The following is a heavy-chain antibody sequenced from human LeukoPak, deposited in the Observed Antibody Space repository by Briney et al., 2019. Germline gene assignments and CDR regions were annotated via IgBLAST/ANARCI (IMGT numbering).Heavy chain of an antibody. CDR2: IYYSGTT. Sequence: SETLSLTCTVSGGSIRNFYWSWIRQPPGKGLEWIGYIYYSGTTKYNPSLKSRVTISVDTSKNQFSLKLSSVTAADTAVYYCARGSSGWYSHLGYWGQGTLVTVSS. V-gene: IGHV4-59*01. CDR1: GGSIRNFY. CDR3: ARGSSGWYSHLGY. D-gene: IGHD6-19*01. J-gene: IGHJ4*02.